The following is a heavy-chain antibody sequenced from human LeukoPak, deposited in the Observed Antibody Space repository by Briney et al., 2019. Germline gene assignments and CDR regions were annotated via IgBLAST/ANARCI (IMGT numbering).Heavy chain of an antibody. V-gene: IGHV4-34*01. CDR1: GGSFSVYY. CDR2: INHSGST. CDR3: ARGRRFQNVIRIAAAGFDY. Sequence: SETLSLTCAVYGGSFSVYYWSWIRQPPGKGLEWIGEINHSGSTNYNPSLKSRVTISVDTSKNQFSLKLSSVTAADTAVYYCARGRRFQNVIRIAAAGFDYWGQGTLVTVSS. D-gene: IGHD6-13*01. J-gene: IGHJ4*02.